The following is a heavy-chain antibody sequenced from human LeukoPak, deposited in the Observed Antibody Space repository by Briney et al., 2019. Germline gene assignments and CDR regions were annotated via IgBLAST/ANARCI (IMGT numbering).Heavy chain of an antibody. CDR3: ARGYCGGDCYTSPGAFDI. V-gene: IGHV4-31*03. J-gene: IGHJ3*02. CDR2: IFYIGGT. Sequence: SETLSLTCSVSGGSIRSGAYYWSWIRQHPGKGLEWIGNIFYIGGTYYNPSLKSRVTMSVDTSKNQFSLKLSSVTAADTAVYYCARGYCGGDCYTSPGAFDIWGQGTMVTVS. CDR1: GGSIRSGAYY. D-gene: IGHD2-21*02.